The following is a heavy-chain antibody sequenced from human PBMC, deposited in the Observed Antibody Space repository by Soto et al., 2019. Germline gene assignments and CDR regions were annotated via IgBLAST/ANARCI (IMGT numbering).Heavy chain of an antibody. J-gene: IGHJ6*03. Sequence: SETLSLTCTVSGGSISSYYWSWIRQPPGKGLEWIGYIYYSGSTNYNPSLKSRVTISVDTSKNQFSLKLSSVTAADTAVYYCARHRLGYCSSTSCYWDSYYYMDVWGKGTTVTVSS. CDR2: IYYSGST. D-gene: IGHD2-2*01. CDR1: GGSISSYY. CDR3: ARHRLGYCSSTSCYWDSYYYMDV. V-gene: IGHV4-59*08.